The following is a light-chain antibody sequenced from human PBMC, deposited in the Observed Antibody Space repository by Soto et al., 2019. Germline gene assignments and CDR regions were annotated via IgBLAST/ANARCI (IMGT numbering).Light chain of an antibody. Sequence: DIVMTQSPLSLPVTPGQPASISCRSSQSLVHSDGNTYLNWFQQKPGQSPRRLIYKASNRDNGVPDRFSGSGSGTDFTLTISRVEAEDVGVYYCLQAARSSCTFGQGTKVDIK. J-gene: IGKJ1*01. CDR3: LQAARSSCT. CDR1: QSLVHSDGNTY. CDR2: KAS. V-gene: IGKV2-30*02.